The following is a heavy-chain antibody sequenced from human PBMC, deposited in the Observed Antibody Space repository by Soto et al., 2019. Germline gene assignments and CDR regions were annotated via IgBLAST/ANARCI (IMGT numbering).Heavy chain of an antibody. CDR1: GGSISSSSYY. D-gene: IGHD6-19*01. CDR2: IYYSGST. J-gene: IGHJ6*02. V-gene: IGHV4-39*01. CDR3: ARSVAGHYYYYGMDV. Sequence: SETLSLTCTVSGGSISSSSYYWGWIRQPPGKGLEWIGSIYYSGSTYYNPSLKSRVTISVDTSKNQFSLKLSSVTAADTAVYYCARSVAGHYYYYGMDVWGQGTTVTVSS.